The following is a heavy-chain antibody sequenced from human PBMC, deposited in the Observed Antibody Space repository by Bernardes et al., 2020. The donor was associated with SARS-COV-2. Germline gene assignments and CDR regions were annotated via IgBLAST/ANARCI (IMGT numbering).Heavy chain of an antibody. V-gene: IGHV3-74*01. CDR2: INPGGSST. CDR3: ARDLWGPDDY. CDR1: VFTLSIYL. D-gene: IGHD3-16*01. Sequence: GSLRLPFAASVFTLSIYLMDWVRHVPGKGLVWVSRINPGGSSTVYADSVKGRFAISRDSAKNTLYLQMNSLRADDTAVYYCARDLWGPDDYWGQGALVTVSS. J-gene: IGHJ4*02.